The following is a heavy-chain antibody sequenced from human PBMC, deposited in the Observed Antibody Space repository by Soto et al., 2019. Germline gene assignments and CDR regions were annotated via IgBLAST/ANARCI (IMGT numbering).Heavy chain of an antibody. Sequence: ASVKVSCKASGYTFTSYYMHWVRQAPGQGLEWMGIINPSGGSTSYAQKFQGRVTMTTDTSTSTAYMELRSLRSDDTAVYYCARDRTFGVVITQPYNWFDPWGQGTLVTVSS. J-gene: IGHJ5*02. CDR2: INPSGGST. V-gene: IGHV1-46*01. CDR1: GYTFTSYY. D-gene: IGHD3-3*02. CDR3: ARDRTFGVVITQPYNWFDP.